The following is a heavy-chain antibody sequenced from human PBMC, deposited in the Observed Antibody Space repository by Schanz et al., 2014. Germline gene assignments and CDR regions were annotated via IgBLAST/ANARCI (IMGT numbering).Heavy chain of an antibody. D-gene: IGHD5-12*01. CDR2: IYSRGSS. CDR1: GGSISSATYY. V-gene: IGHV4-61*02. CDR3: ARGGSVATIAPYTWFDP. Sequence: QVQLQESGPGLVKPSQTLSLTCTVSGGSISSATYYWSWVRQPAGKGLEWIGRIYSRGSSTYNPSRKSRVPTPIAPSNNQSSRKRNSGTAADTAVYYCARGGSVATIAPYTWFDPWGQGTLVTVSS. J-gene: IGHJ5*02.